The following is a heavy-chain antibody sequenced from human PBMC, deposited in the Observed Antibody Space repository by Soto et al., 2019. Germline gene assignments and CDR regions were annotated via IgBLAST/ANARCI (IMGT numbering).Heavy chain of an antibody. D-gene: IGHD2-21*02. CDR1: GFTFDDYA. J-gene: IGHJ4*02. V-gene: IGHV3-9*01. CDR3: AKDIGPVVTAIRGMDY. CDR2: ISWNSGSI. Sequence: GGSLRLSCAASGFTFDDYAMHWVRQAPGKGLEWVSGISWNSGSIGYADSVKGRFTISRDNAKNSLYLQMNSLRAEDTALYYCAKDIGPVVTAIRGMDYWGQGTLVTVSS.